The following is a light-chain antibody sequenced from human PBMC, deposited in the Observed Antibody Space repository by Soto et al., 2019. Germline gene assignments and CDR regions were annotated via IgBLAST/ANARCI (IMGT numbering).Light chain of an antibody. CDR2: DAS. CDR1: QSVGSS. Sequence: EIVLTQSPATLSLSPGERATLSCRASQSVGSSLVWYQQKPGQAPRLLIYDASNRATGIPGSFSGSGSGTEFTLTISSLEPEDSAVYYCQQRSNWPLTFGGGTRVEI. J-gene: IGKJ4*01. V-gene: IGKV3-11*01. CDR3: QQRSNWPLT.